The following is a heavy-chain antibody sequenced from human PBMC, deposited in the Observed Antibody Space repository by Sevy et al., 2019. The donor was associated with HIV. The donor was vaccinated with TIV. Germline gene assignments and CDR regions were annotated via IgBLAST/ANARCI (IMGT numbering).Heavy chain of an antibody. D-gene: IGHD6-13*01. V-gene: IGHV4-61*01. CDR1: GGSVSSGSYY. CDR3: ARVPCRGSWNYGMDV. Sequence: SETLSLTCTVSGGSVSSGSYYWSWIRQPPGKGLEWIGYIYYSGSTNYNPSLKSRVTISVDTSKNQFSLKLSSVTAADTAVYYCARVPCRGSWNYGMDVWGQGTTVTVSS. CDR2: IYYSGST. J-gene: IGHJ6*02.